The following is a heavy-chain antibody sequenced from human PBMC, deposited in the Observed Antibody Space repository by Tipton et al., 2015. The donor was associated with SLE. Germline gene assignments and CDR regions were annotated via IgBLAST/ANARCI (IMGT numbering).Heavy chain of an antibody. V-gene: IGHV3-7*01. CDR2: IKQDGSEK. Sequence: SLRLSCAASGFTFSNFWMSWVRQTPGKGLECVANIKQDGSEKYYVDSVKDRFTIFRDNAQNSVFLQMNRLRVDDTAIYFCARDFPPGDFWGQGTMVSVSS. J-gene: IGHJ3*01. CDR1: GFTFSNFW. CDR3: ARDFPPGDF.